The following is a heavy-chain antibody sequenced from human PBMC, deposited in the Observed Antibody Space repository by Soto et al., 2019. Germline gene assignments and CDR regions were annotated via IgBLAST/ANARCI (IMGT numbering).Heavy chain of an antibody. CDR2: VSYDGNTK. J-gene: IGHJ5*02. CDR1: GFSFNDHA. V-gene: IGHV3-30-3*01. D-gene: IGHD4-17*01. CDR3: ARCRPYGDPNWFDL. Sequence: PGGSLRLSCAASGFSFNDHAMHWVRQAPGKGLEWVAVVSYDGNTKQYADSVKGRFTISRDTSSNTLYLQMNSLTTEDTAVYYCARCRPYGDPNWFDLWGQGTLVTVCS.